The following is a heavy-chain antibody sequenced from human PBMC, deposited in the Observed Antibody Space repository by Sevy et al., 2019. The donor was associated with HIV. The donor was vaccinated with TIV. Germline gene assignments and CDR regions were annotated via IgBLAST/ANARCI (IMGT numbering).Heavy chain of an antibody. J-gene: IGHJ6*02. CDR3: TTWNDYDFWSGYYTDYGMDV. D-gene: IGHD3-3*01. CDR2: IKSKTDGGTT. CDR1: GFTFSDAW. Sequence: GGSLRLSCAASGFTFSDAWMNWVRQAPGKGLEWVGRIKSKTDGGTTDYAAPVKGRFTISRDDSKNKLYLQMNSLKTVDTAVYYCTTWNDYDFWSGYYTDYGMDVWGQGTTVTVSS. V-gene: IGHV3-15*07.